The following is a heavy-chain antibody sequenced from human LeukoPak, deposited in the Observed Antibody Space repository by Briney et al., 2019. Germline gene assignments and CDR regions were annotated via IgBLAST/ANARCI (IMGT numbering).Heavy chain of an antibody. CDR2: IHVTGRT. CDR1: GASISSGNYY. D-gene: IGHD2-8*02. V-gene: IGHV4-61*02. CDR3: ARGHTGQNWFDP. J-gene: IGHJ5*02. Sequence: PSETLSLTCTVSGASISSGNYYWSWIRQTAGKGLEWIGRIHVTGRTDYNPSLKSRVTVSLDTAKNQYSLQLSSVSAADTAIYYCARGHTGQNWFDPWGQGTLVTVSS.